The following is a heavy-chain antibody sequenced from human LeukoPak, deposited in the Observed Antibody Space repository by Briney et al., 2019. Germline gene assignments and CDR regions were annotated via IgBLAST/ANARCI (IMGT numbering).Heavy chain of an antibody. CDR3: ARAKPKNMVRGLIMRRESRYYFDY. J-gene: IGHJ4*02. V-gene: IGHV3-7*01. CDR1: GFTFSTSW. D-gene: IGHD3-10*01. CDR2: IKEDGSEK. Sequence: PGGSLRLSCVASGFTFSTSWMNWVRQAPGKGLEWVANIKEDGSEKNYVNSVKGRFTISRDNAKNSLYLQINSLRAEDTAVYYCARAKPKNMVRGLIMRRESRYYFDYWGQGTLVTVSS.